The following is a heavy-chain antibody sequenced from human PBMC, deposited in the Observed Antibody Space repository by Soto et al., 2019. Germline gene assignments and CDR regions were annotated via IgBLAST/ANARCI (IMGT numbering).Heavy chain of an antibody. J-gene: IGHJ4*02. CDR2: IYYSGST. V-gene: IGHV4-31*03. CDR3: ARGGEEYDFWSGFYFDY. D-gene: IGHD3-3*01. CDR1: GGSISSGGYY. Sequence: QVQLQESGPGLVKPSQTLSLTCTVSGGSISSGGYYWSWIRQHPGKGLEWIGYIYYSGSTYYNPSPKSRVTISVDTSKNQFSLKLSSVTAADTAVYYCARGGEEYDFWSGFYFDYWGQGTLVTVSS.